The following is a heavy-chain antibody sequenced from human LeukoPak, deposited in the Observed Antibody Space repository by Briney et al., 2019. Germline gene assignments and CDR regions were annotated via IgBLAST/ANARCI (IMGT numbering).Heavy chain of an antibody. CDR3: ARGSYCSSTSCLWYYYYYMDV. J-gene: IGHJ6*03. CDR1: GGSISSSSYY. V-gene: IGHV4-39*07. Sequence: SETLSLTCTVSGGSISSSSYYWGWIRQPPGKGLEWIGSIYYSGSTYYNPSLKSRVTISVDTSKNQFSLKLSSVTAADTAVYYCARGSYCSSTSCLWYYYYYMDVWGKGTTVTVSS. D-gene: IGHD2-2*01. CDR2: IYYSGST.